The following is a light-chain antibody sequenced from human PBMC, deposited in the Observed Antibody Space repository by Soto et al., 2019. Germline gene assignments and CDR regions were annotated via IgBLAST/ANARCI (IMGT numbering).Light chain of an antibody. CDR2: EVS. CDR3: SSFAGSHVV. CDR1: SSDVGDYNY. J-gene: IGLJ2*01. V-gene: IGLV2-8*01. Sequence: QSALTQPPSASGSLGQSVTIPCTGTSSDVGDYNYVSWYQQHPGKVPKLMIYEVSKRPSGVPDRFSGYKSCNTASFTVCGVQDEDEADYYCSSFAGSHVVFGGGTKVTVL.